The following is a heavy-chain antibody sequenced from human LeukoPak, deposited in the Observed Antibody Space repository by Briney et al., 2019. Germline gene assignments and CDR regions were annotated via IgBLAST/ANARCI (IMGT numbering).Heavy chain of an antibody. Sequence: PSETLSLTCTVSGDSVSSDYWSWIRQSAGKGLEWIGRVQASGTTNYNPSLKSRVTMLVDTSKNQFSLTLTSVTAADTAVYYCARKVLNNWFDPWGQGTLVTVSS. J-gene: IGHJ5*02. V-gene: IGHV4-4*07. CDR3: ARKVLNNWFDP. CDR2: VQASGTT. CDR1: GDSVSSDY.